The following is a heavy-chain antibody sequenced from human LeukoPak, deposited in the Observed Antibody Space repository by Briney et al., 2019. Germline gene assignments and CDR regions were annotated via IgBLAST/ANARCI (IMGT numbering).Heavy chain of an antibody. J-gene: IGHJ4*02. CDR1: GFSLRTGGVG. CDR2: TYWDDDR. Sequence: SGPTLVNPTQTLTLTCTFSGFSLRTGGVGVGWVRQPPGKALEWLALTYWDDDRRYSPSLKSRLTITKDTSKNQVVLTMTNMDPVDTATYYCAHRPIAAAIFDYWGQGTLVTVSS. D-gene: IGHD6-13*01. CDR3: AHRPIAAAIFDY. V-gene: IGHV2-5*02.